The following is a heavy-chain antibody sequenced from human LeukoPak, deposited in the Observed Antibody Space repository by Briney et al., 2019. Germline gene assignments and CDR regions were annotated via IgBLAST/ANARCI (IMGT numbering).Heavy chain of an antibody. Sequence: GASVKVSCKASGYTFTSYYMHWVRQAPGQGLEWRGIINPSGGSTSYAQKFQGRVTMTRDTSTSTVYMELSSLRSDDTAVYYCAHNTGYYYDRSGYLAFDIWGQGTMVTVSS. CDR1: GYTFTSYY. J-gene: IGHJ3*02. CDR3: AHNTGYYYDRSGYLAFDI. D-gene: IGHD3-22*01. V-gene: IGHV1-46*01. CDR2: INPSGGST.